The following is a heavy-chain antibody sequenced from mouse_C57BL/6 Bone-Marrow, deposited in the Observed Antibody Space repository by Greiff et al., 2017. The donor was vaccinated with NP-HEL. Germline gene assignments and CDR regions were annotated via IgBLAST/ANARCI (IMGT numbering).Heavy chain of an antibody. D-gene: IGHD2-4*01. CDR1: GYSFTDYN. V-gene: IGHV1-39*01. Sequence: EVKLVESGPELVKPGASVKISCKASGYSFTDYNMNWVKQSTGQSLEWIGVINPNYGTTSYNQKFKGKATLTVDQSSSTAYMQLNSLTSEDSAVYYCAREEYYDYDVDFAYWGQGTLVTVSA. CDR3: AREEYYDYDVDFAY. J-gene: IGHJ3*01. CDR2: INPNYGTT.